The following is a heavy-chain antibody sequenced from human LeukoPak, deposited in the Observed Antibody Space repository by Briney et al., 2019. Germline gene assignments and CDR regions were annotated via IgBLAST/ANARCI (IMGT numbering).Heavy chain of an antibody. J-gene: IGHJ4*02. CDR3: ARDFEQLVVDY. V-gene: IGHV1-18*01. CDR2: TSAYNGNT. CDR1: GYTFISFG. Sequence: ASVKVSCKASGYTFISFGINWVRQAPGQGLEWMGWTSAYNGNTNYAQKLQGRVTMTTDTSTSTAYMELRSLRSDDTAVYYCARDFEQLVVDYWGQGTLVTVSS. D-gene: IGHD6-13*01.